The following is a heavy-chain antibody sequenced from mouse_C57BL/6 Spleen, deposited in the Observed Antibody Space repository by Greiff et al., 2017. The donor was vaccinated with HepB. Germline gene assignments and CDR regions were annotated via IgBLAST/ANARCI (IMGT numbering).Heavy chain of an antibody. D-gene: IGHD2-3*01. CDR1: GYTFTSYW. Sequence: QVQLQQPGAELVKPGASVKMSRKASGYTFTSYWITWVKQRPGQGLEWIGDIYPGSGSTNYNEKFKSKATLTVDTSSSTAYMQLSSLTSEDSAVYYCARNDGYYGYFDYWGQGTTLTVSS. CDR3: ARNDGYYGYFDY. V-gene: IGHV1-55*01. CDR2: IYPGSGST. J-gene: IGHJ2*01.